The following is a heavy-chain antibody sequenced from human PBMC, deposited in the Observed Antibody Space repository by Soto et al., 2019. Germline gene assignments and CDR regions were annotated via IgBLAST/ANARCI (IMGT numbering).Heavy chain of an antibody. J-gene: IGHJ6*02. V-gene: IGHV1-69*01. CDR1: GGTFSSYP. Sequence: QVQLVQSGAEVKKPGSSVKVSCMACGGTFSSYPISWVRQAPGQGLEWMGGFIPMFNRPHSARKFQGRVTITADESTSTAYMDLSSLRSEDTAVYYCARGQFHHVSNYYYALDVWGQGTTVTVSS. CDR2: FIPMFNRP. CDR3: ARGQFHHVSNYYYALDV.